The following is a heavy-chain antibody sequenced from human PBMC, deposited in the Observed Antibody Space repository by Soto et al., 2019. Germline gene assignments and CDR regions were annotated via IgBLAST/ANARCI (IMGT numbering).Heavy chain of an antibody. CDR3: ARERSSQLAYYYYYGMDV. J-gene: IGHJ6*02. V-gene: IGHV3-30-3*01. Sequence: GGSLRLSCAASGFTFSSYAMHWVRQAPGKGLEWVAVISYDGSNKYYADSVKGRFTISRDNSKNTLYLQMNSLRAEDTAVYYCARERSSQLAYYYYYGMDVWGQGATVTVSS. D-gene: IGHD6-6*01. CDR1: GFTFSSYA. CDR2: ISYDGSNK.